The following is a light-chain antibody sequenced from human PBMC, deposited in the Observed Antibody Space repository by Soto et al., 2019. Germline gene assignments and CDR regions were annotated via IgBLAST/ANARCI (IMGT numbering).Light chain of an antibody. Sequence: QSVLTQPPSVSGAPGQSVTISCIGSGSNIGAGYDVHWYQQLPGVAPKLLIFDTTNRPSGIPGRFSGSKSGASASLAITGLLPDDEADFFCQSFDTNLNAVVFGGGTKLTVL. CDR3: QSFDTNLNAVV. V-gene: IGLV1-40*01. J-gene: IGLJ2*01. CDR2: DTT. CDR1: GSNIGAGYD.